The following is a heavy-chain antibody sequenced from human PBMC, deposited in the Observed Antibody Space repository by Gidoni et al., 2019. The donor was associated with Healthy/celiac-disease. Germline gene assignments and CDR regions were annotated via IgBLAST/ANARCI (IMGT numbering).Heavy chain of an antibody. CDR2: IWYDGSNK. D-gene: IGHD4-17*01. J-gene: IGHJ5*02. CDR1: GFTFSSYG. V-gene: IGHV3-33*01. CDR3: ARDRGDYGDYGWFDP. Sequence: QVQLVESGGGVVQPGRSLRLSCAASGFTFSSYGMHWVRQAPGKGLEWVAVIWYDGSNKYYADSVKGRFTISRDNSKNTLYLQMNSLRAEDTAVYYCARDRGDYGDYGWFDPWGQGTLVTVSS.